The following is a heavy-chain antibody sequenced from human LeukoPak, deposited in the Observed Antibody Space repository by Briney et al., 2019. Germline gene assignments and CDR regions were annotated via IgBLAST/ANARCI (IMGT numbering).Heavy chain of an antibody. Sequence: KPSETLSLTCTVSGGSISSYYWSWIRPPAGKGLEWIGRIYTSGSTNYNPSLKSRVTMSVDTSKNQFSLKLSSVTAADTAVYYCARDLSHSSSWPPDYWGQGTLVTVSS. CDR2: IYTSGST. V-gene: IGHV4-4*07. CDR1: GGSISSYY. D-gene: IGHD6-13*01. CDR3: ARDLSHSSSWPPDY. J-gene: IGHJ4*02.